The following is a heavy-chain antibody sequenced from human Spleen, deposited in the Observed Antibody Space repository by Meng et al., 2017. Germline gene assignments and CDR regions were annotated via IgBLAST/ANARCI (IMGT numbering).Heavy chain of an antibody. CDR2: INPNSGGT. V-gene: IGHV1-2*02. CDR1: GYTFTGYY. Sequence: ASVKVSCKTSGYTFTGYYMHWVRQAPGQGLEWMGWINPNSGGTDYAQKFQGRVTMTRDTSISTVYMHLSSLRSDDTAVYYCARDRSRYFDYWGQGTLVTVSS. CDR3: ARDRSRYFDY. J-gene: IGHJ4*02.